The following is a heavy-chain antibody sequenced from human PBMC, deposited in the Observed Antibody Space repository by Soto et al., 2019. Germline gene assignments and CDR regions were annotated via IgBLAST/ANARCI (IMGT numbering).Heavy chain of an antibody. V-gene: IGHV3-23*01. J-gene: IGHJ3*01. CDR2: ISSSGNGT. D-gene: IGHD3-10*01. CDR1: GFTFSNYA. CDR3: AKRFFGSGSPPGAFDV. Sequence: EVQLLESGGGLVQPGGSLRLSCAASGFTFSNYAMSWVRQAPGKGLEWVSFISSSGNGTYYADSVKGRFTISRDNSKNTLYVHMNNLRAEDTAIYYCAKRFFGSGSPPGAFDVWGQGTMVTVSS.